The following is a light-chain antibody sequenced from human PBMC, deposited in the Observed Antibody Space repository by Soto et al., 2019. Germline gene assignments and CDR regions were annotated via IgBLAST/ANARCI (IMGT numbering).Light chain of an antibody. J-gene: IGKJ2*01. CDR2: LGS. Sequence: IALTQSPLSLSVTPGEPASISCRSSQTLLHSNGYTYLNWYLQKPGQSPQLLIYLGSNRASGVPDRFSGNGSGTDFTLKINRVQAEDVGVFYCMQGLRPMYTFGQGTKLEIK. CDR1: QTLLHSNGYTY. CDR3: MQGLRPMYT. V-gene: IGKV2-28*01.